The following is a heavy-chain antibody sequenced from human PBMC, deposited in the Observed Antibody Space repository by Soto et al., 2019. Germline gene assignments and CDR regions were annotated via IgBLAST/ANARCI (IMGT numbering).Heavy chain of an antibody. V-gene: IGHV3-9*01. CDR1: GFTFDDYA. J-gene: IGHJ4*02. D-gene: IGHD6-13*01. CDR2: ISWNSGSI. Sequence: GGSLRLSCAASGFTFDDYAMHWVRQAPGKGLEWVSGISWNSGSIGYADSVKGRFTISRDNAKNSLYLQMNSLRAEDTALYYCAKDIGSSWRPDYWGQGTLVTVSS. CDR3: AKDIGSSWRPDY.